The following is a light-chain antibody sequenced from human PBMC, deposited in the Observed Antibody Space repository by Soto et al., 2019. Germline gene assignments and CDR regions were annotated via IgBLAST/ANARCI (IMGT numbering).Light chain of an antibody. CDR2: AAS. CDR3: QQRFNRQVT. J-gene: IGKJ5*01. V-gene: IGKV1-8*01. CDR1: QGISSY. Sequence: AILTNQSPSPLFASPGDRVTITCRASQGISSYVAWYQQKPGKAPKLLIYAASTLQSGVPSRFSGSGSGTDFTLTISSLEPEDFAVYCCQQRFNRQVTFGQGTRLEIK.